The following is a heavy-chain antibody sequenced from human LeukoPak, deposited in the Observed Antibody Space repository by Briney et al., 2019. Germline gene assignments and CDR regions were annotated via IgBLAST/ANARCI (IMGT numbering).Heavy chain of an antibody. CDR3: ARTFYDFWSGYQHWFDP. V-gene: IGHV1-18*01. Sequence: GASVKVSCKASGYTFTSYGISWVRQAPGQGLEWMGWISAYNGNTNYAQKLQGRVTMTTDTSTSTAYMELRSLRSDDTAVYYCARTFYDFWSGYQHWFDPWGQGTLVTVSS. CDR1: GYTFTSYG. J-gene: IGHJ5*02. D-gene: IGHD3-3*01. CDR2: ISAYNGNT.